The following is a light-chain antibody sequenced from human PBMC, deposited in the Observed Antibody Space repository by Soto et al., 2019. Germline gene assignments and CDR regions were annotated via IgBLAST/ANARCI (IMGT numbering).Light chain of an antibody. CDR3: QAWDSLTVV. CDR2: RDN. V-gene: IGLV3-1*01. CDR1: KLGDKF. Sequence: SYELTQPPSVSVSPGQTASITCSGNKLGDKFASWYQQKPGQSPVVVIYRDNKRPSGIPERFSGSKSGDTATLTISGTQAMDEADYYCQAWDSLTVVFGGGTKVTVL. J-gene: IGLJ2*01.